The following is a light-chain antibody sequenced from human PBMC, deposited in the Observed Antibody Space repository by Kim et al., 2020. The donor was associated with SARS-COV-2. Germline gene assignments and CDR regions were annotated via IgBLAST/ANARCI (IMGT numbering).Light chain of an antibody. Sequence: QAVVTQEPSVTVSPGGTVTLTCASSTGAVTSAYYPNWFQQKPGRAPRALIYGTSNKHSWTPAHFSGSLLGGNAVLTLSGVQPEDEAEYYCLLFDAGAQVWVFGGGTQLTVL. V-gene: IGLV7-43*01. CDR1: TGAVTSAYY. CDR2: GTS. J-gene: IGLJ3*02. CDR3: LLFDAGAQVWV.